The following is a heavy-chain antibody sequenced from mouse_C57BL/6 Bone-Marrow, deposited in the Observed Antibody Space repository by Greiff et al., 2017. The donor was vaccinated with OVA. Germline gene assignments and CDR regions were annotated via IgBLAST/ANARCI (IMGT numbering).Heavy chain of an antibody. CDR2: SRNKANDYTT. J-gene: IGHJ1*03. CDR1: GFTFSDFY. V-gene: IGHV7-1*01. Sequence: EVKVVESGGGLVQSGRSLRLSCATSGFTFSDFYMEWVRQAPGKGLEWIAASRNKANDYTTEYSASVKGRFIVSRDTSQSILDLQMNALRAEDTAIYYCARDAEGYWYFDVWGTGTTVTVSS. CDR3: ARDAEGYWYFDV.